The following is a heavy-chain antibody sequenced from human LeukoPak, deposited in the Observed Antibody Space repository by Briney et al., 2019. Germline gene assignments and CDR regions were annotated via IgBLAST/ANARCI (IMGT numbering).Heavy chain of an antibody. CDR2: INSDGSST. Sequence: GGSLRLSCAASGFTFSSYWMHWVRQAPGKGLVWVSRINSDGSSTSYADSVKGRFTISRDNAKNTLYLQMNSLRAEDTAVYCCARSPPWYSSSWGIDYWGQGTLVTVSS. J-gene: IGHJ4*02. V-gene: IGHV3-74*01. CDR3: ARSPPWYSSSWGIDY. D-gene: IGHD6-13*01. CDR1: GFTFSSYW.